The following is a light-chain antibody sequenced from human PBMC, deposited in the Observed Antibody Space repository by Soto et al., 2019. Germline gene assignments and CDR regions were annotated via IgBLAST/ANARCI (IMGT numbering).Light chain of an antibody. J-gene: IGKJ5*01. CDR3: QQRQYWPPIT. CDR1: QSVSKY. V-gene: IGKV3-11*01. CDR2: DTS. Sequence: EVVLTQSPATLSLSPGERATLSCRASQSVSKYLAWYQQKPGQAPRLLIYDTSSRATGIPARFSGSGSGTDFTLTISSLEPEDFAIYYCQQRQYWPPITFGQGTRLEIK.